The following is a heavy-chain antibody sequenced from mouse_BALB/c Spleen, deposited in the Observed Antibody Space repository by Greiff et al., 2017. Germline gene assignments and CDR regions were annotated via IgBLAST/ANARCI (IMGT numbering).Heavy chain of an antibody. Sequence: EVNLVESGGGLVKPGGSLKLSCAASGFTFSSYAMSWVRQSPEKRLEWVAEISSGGSYTYYPDTVTGRFTISRDNAKNTLYLEMSSLRSEDTAMYYCARDLHDGYYGAMDYWGQGTSVTVSS. CDR2: ISSGGSYT. J-gene: IGHJ4*01. CDR3: ARDLHDGYYGAMDY. D-gene: IGHD2-3*01. CDR1: GFTFSSYA. V-gene: IGHV5-9-4*01.